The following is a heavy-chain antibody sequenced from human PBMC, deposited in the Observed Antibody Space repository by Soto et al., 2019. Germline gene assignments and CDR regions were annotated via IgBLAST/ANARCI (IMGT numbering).Heavy chain of an antibody. D-gene: IGHD6-13*01. V-gene: IGHV4-59*01. CDR2: ISNSGST. CDR3: TRGGSGYSSTWAAY. CDR1: GDSIRSYY. Sequence: QVQLQESGPGLVKPSETLSLTCSVSGDSIRSYYWSWFRQPPGKGLEWIGYISNSGSTKYNPSLMGRDTMSMDTSKNQFSLRMTAVTAADTAFYYCTRGGSGYSSTWAAYWGQGILVTVSS. J-gene: IGHJ4*02.